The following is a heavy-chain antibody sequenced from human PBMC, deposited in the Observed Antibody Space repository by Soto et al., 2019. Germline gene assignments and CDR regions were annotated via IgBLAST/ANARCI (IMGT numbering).Heavy chain of an antibody. CDR3: ARSKLLWFGELSYGMDV. CDR1: GFTFSSYA. Sequence: QVQLVESGGGVVQPGRSLRLSCAASGFTFSSYAMHWVRQAPGKGLEWVAVISYDGGNKYYADSVKGRFTISRDNSKNTLYLQMNSLRAEDTAVYYCARSKLLWFGELSYGMDVWGQGTTVTVSS. D-gene: IGHD3-10*01. V-gene: IGHV3-30-3*01. J-gene: IGHJ6*02. CDR2: ISYDGGNK.